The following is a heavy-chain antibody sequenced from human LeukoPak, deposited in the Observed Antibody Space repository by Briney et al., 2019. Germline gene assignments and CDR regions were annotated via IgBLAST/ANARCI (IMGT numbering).Heavy chain of an antibody. CDR1: GYTFTSYG. V-gene: IGHV1-18*01. D-gene: IGHD6-13*01. CDR3: ARVTAAGTTSKRWFDP. Sequence: ASVKVSCKASGYTFTSYGISWVRQAPGQGLEWMGWISAYNGNTNYAQKLQGRVTMTTDTSTSTAYMELRSLRSDDTAVYYCARVTAAGTTSKRWFDPWGQGTLVTVSS. CDR2: ISAYNGNT. J-gene: IGHJ5*02.